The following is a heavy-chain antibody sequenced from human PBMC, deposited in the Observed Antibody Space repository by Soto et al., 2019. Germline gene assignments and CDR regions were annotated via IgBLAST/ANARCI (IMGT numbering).Heavy chain of an antibody. CDR3: ARLRDGSGNYYTVAYYFDY. D-gene: IGHD3-10*01. CDR2: LYSGGST. CDR1: EFTVSNNY. Sequence: GGSLRLSCAASEFTVSNNYMSWVRQAPGKGLEWVSVLYSGGSTYYADSVQGRFTVSRDNSKNTLYLQMDSLRAEDTAVYYCARLRDGSGNYYTVAYYFDYWGQGTLVTVSS. V-gene: IGHV3-53*01. J-gene: IGHJ4*02.